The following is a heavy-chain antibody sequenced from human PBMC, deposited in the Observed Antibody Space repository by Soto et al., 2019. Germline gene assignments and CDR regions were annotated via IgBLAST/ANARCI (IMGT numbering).Heavy chain of an antibody. CDR3: AKGYSSGCYSSLRFDP. V-gene: IGHV3-30*18. CDR2: ISYDGSNK. CDR1: GFTFSSYG. J-gene: IGHJ5*02. Sequence: PGGSLRLSCAASGFTFSSYGMHWARQAPGKGLEWVAVISYDGSNKYYADSVKGRFTISRDNSKNTLYLQMNSLRAEDTAVYYCAKGYSSGCYSSLRFDPWGQGTLVTVSS. D-gene: IGHD6-19*01.